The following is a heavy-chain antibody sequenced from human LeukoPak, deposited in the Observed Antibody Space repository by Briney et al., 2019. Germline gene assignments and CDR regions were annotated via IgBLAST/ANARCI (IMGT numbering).Heavy chain of an antibody. J-gene: IGHJ4*02. V-gene: IGHV3-7*01. CDR3: ARVSDYDILTGYYRLGGTVYYFDY. CDR1: GFTFRTYW. D-gene: IGHD3-9*01. CDR2: IKQDGNEK. Sequence: HPGGSLRLSCAASGFTFRTYWMSWVRQPPGKGLEWVANIKQDGNEKYYVDSVKDRFTISRDNAKNSLYLQMNSLRAEDTAVYYCARVSDYDILTGYYRLGGTVYYFDYWGQGTLVTVSS.